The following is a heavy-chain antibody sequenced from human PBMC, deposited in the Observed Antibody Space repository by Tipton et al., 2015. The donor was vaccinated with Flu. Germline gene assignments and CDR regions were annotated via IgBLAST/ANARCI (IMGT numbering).Heavy chain of an antibody. CDR1: GFTFGDYA. J-gene: IGHJ4*02. D-gene: IGHD3-3*01. CDR2: IRSKAYGGTT. CDR3: TREGGITIFGVVIISPFFDY. Sequence: SLRLSCTASGFTFGDYAMSWVRQAPGKGLEWVGFIRSKAYGGTTEYAASVKGRFTISRDDSKSIAYLQMNSLKTEDTAVYYCTREGGITIFGVVIISPFFDYWGQGTLVTVSS. V-gene: IGHV3-49*04.